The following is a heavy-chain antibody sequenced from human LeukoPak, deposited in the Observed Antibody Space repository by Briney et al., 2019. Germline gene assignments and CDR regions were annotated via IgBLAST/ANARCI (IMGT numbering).Heavy chain of an antibody. Sequence: TGGSLRLSCAASGFIFSSYGMHWVRQAPGKVLEWVAFIRYDGSDKYYTDSVKGRFTISRDNSKNTLYLQMNSLRAEDTAVYYCAKDSNQNFDYWGQGTLVSVSS. CDR1: GFIFSSYG. J-gene: IGHJ4*02. D-gene: IGHD1-14*01. CDR2: IRYDGSDK. CDR3: AKDSNQNFDY. V-gene: IGHV3-30*02.